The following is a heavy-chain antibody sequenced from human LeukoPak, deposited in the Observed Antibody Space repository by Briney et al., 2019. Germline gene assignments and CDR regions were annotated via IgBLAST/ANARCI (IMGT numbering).Heavy chain of an antibody. Sequence: GESLKISCKGSGYSFPTYWIGWVRQVPGKGLEWMGIIYPGDSDTRYSPSFQGQVTISADKSISTAYLQWSSLKASDTAMYYCARQQQFCSGGNCYSLNAFDLWGQGTVVTVSS. CDR1: GYSFPTYW. D-gene: IGHD2-15*01. V-gene: IGHV5-51*01. J-gene: IGHJ3*01. CDR2: IYPGDSDT. CDR3: ARQQQFCSGGNCYSLNAFDL.